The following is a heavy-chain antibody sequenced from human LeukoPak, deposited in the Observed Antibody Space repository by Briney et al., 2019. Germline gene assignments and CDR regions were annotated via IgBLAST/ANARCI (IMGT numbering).Heavy chain of an antibody. V-gene: IGHV3-53*04. J-gene: IGHJ4*02. Sequence: GGSLRVSCAASGFTFSSYAMSWVRQAPGKGLEWVSVIYSGASTYYADSVKGRFTISRHNSKNTLYLQMNSLRAEDTAVYYCARDAGYSYGPLDYWGQGTLVTVSS. CDR3: ARDAGYSYGPLDY. CDR2: IYSGAST. D-gene: IGHD5-18*01. CDR1: GFTFSSYA.